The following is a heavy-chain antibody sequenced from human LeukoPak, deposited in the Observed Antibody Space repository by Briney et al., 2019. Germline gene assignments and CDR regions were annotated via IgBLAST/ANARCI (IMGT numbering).Heavy chain of an antibody. CDR2: IYYSGNT. CDR1: GGSISSTNYY. Sequence: SETLSLTCTVSGGSISSTNYYWGWIRQSPGKGLEWIGSIYYSGNTYYNPSLKSRVTISVDTSKNQFSLKLSSVTAADTAVYYCARISSSNWYNERGAFDVWGQGTMVTVSS. D-gene: IGHD6-13*01. V-gene: IGHV4-39*07. CDR3: ARISSSNWYNERGAFDV. J-gene: IGHJ3*01.